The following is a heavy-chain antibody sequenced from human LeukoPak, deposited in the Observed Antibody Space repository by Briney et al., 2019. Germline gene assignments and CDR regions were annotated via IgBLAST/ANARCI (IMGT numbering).Heavy chain of an antibody. V-gene: IGHV3-23*01. CDR2: ISGSGGST. CDR1: GFTFSSYA. Sequence: SGGSLRLSCVASGFTFSSYAMSWVRQAPGKGLEWVSAISGSGGSTYYADSVKGRFTISRDNSKNTLYLQMNSLRVEDTAVYYCAKHGPIAAAGPVPFDYWGQGTLVTVSS. D-gene: IGHD6-13*01. CDR3: AKHGPIAAAGPVPFDY. J-gene: IGHJ4*02.